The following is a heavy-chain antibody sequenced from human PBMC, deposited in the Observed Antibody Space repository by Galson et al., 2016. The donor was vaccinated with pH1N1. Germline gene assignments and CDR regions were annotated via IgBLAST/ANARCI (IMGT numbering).Heavy chain of an antibody. D-gene: IGHD5/OR15-5a*01. V-gene: IGHV3-66*01. Sequence: SLRLSCAASGFTVSDKYMTWVRQAPGKGLEWVSVIFSGGRTFYADSVKGRFTISRDNSKNTVYLQMNSLRAEDTAVYYCARDRGAGMSSNYWSQGTLVTVSS. J-gene: IGHJ4*02. CDR1: GFTVSDKY. CDR3: ARDRGAGMSSNY. CDR2: IFSGGRT.